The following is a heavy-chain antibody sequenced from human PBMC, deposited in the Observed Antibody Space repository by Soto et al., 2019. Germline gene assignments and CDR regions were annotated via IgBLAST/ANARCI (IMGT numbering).Heavy chain of an antibody. CDR1: GDSISTYY. CDR3: TREQSDDNYFDP. Sequence: SETLSLTCTVSGDSISTYYWSWIRQPPGKGLQWIGYIYYSGGTNYNPSLKSRVTISLDKSKSQFSLRLISVTVADTAVYYCTREQSDDNYFDPWGQGTLVTVSS. CDR2: IYYSGGT. V-gene: IGHV4-59*01. D-gene: IGHD6-19*01. J-gene: IGHJ5*02.